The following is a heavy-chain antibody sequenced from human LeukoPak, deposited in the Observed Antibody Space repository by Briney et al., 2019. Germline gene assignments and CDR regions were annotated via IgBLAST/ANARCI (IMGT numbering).Heavy chain of an antibody. J-gene: IGHJ6*03. D-gene: IGHD3-10*01. CDR1: GYSFTSYW. V-gene: IGHV5-51*01. CDR2: IYPGDSDT. Sequence: KLGESLKISCKGSGYSFTSYWIGWVRQMPGKGLEWMGIIYPGDSDTRYSPSFQGQVTISADKSISTAYLQWSSLKASDTAMYYCARHTLLGSGSSRYYYYYMDVWGKGTTVTVSS. CDR3: ARHTLLGSGSSRYYYYYMDV.